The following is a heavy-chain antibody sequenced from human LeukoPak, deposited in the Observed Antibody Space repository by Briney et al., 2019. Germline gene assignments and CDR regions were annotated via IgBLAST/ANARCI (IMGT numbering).Heavy chain of an antibody. CDR3: VTRGTTGTKYLEH. CDR2: ISSNGGST. J-gene: IGHJ4*02. D-gene: IGHD1-1*01. V-gene: IGHV3-64*04. Sequence: GGSLRLSCSASGFTFSRYAMHWVRQAPGKGLEYVSAISSNGGSTYYADSVKGRFTISRDNSKNTLHLQMNSLRVGDTAVYYCVTRGTTGTKYLEHWGQGTLVTVSS. CDR1: GFTFSRYA.